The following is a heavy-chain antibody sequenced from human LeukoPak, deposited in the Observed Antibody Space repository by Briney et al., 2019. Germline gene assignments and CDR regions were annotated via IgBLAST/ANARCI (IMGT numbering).Heavy chain of an antibody. V-gene: IGHV1-24*01. CDR1: GYTLTELS. Sequence: ASVKVSCKVSGYTLTELSMHWVRQARGKGLEWMGGFDPEDGETIYAQKFQGRVTMTEDTSTDTAYMELSSLRSEDTAVYYCATDWVVRSGLAYWGQGTLVTVSS. D-gene: IGHD3-3*01. CDR2: FDPEDGET. CDR3: ATDWVVRSGLAY. J-gene: IGHJ4*02.